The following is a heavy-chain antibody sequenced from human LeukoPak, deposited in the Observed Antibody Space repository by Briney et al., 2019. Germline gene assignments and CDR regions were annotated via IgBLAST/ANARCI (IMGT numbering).Heavy chain of an antibody. Sequence: GASVKVSCKASGGTFSSYAISWVRQAPGQGLERMGRIIPILGIANYAQKLQGRVTITADKSTSTAYMELSSLRSEDTAVYYCAGRLSSSSYYYYYGMDVWGQGTTVTVSS. J-gene: IGHJ6*02. D-gene: IGHD6-6*01. V-gene: IGHV1-69*04. CDR1: GGTFSSYA. CDR2: IIPILGIA. CDR3: AGRLSSSSYYYYYGMDV.